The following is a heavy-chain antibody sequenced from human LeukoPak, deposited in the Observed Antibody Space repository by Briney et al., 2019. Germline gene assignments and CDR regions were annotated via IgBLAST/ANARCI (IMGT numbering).Heavy chain of an antibody. Sequence: GGSLRLSCAASGFTFSSYAMHWVRQAPGKGLGWVAVISYDGSNKYYADSVKGRFTISRDNSKNTLYLQMNSLRAEDTAVYYCARALRGSGFDYWGQGTLVTVSS. J-gene: IGHJ4*02. V-gene: IGHV3-30-3*01. CDR1: GFTFSSYA. CDR2: ISYDGSNK. CDR3: ARALRGSGFDY. D-gene: IGHD3-3*01.